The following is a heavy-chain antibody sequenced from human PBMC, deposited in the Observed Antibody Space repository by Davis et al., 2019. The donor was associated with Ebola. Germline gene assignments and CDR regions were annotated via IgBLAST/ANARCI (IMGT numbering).Heavy chain of an antibody. D-gene: IGHD4-17*01. V-gene: IGHV3-23*01. J-gene: IGHJ4*02. CDR1: GVTFRNYV. Sequence: GESLKISCAVSGVTFRNYVMSWVRQAPGKGLEWVSSISSSGGNSFYMDSVKGRFTISRDNSKNTLYLQMNSLRAEDTAVYYCARVDENGDTDYWGQGTLVTVSS. CDR2: ISSSGGNS. CDR3: ARVDENGDTDY.